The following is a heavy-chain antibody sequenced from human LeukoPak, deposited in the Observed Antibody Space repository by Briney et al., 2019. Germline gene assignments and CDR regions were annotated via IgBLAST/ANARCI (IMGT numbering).Heavy chain of an antibody. D-gene: IGHD4-17*01. J-gene: IGHJ3*02. V-gene: IGHV4-30-2*01. CDR1: GGSISSGGYY. CDR3: ARAVTSNNAFDI. Sequence: SQTLSLTCTVSGGSISSGGYYWSWIRQPPGKGLEWIGYIYHSGSTYYNPSLKSRVTISVDRSKNQFSLKLSSVTAADTAVYYCARAVTSNNAFDIWGQGTLVTVSS. CDR2: IYHSGST.